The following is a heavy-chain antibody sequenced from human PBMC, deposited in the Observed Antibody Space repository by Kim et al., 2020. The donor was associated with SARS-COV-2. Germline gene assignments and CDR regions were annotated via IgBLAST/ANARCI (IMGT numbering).Heavy chain of an antibody. CDR1: GGSISTTSYY. J-gene: IGHJ4*02. Sequence: SETLSLTCTVSGGSISTTSYYWGWIRQPPGKGLEWIGSIFYSGNTYFNPSLKSRITISVDTSKNQFSLRMRSVTAADTAVYYCARRPSNSWGITNYFDFWGQGTLVTVSS. CDR2: IFYSGNT. V-gene: IGHV4-39*01. D-gene: IGHD6-6*01. CDR3: ARRPSNSWGITNYFDF.